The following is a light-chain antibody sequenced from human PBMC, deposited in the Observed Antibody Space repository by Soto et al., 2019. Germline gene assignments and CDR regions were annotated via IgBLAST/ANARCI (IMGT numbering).Light chain of an antibody. CDR3: SSYAGSNNWV. J-gene: IGLJ3*02. CDR2: EVS. Sequence: QSVLTQPPSASGSPGLSVTISCTGTSSDVGGFDYVSWYQQYPGKAPKLIIYEVSERPSGVPDRFSGSKSGNTASLTVSGLQAEDEADYYCSSYAGSNNWVFGGGTKLTVL. V-gene: IGLV2-8*01. CDR1: SSDVGGFDY.